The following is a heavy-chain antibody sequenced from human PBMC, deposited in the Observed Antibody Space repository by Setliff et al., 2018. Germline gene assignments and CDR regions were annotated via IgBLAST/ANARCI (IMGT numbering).Heavy chain of an antibody. CDR2: ISHLGIT. J-gene: IGHJ4*02. Sequence: PSETLSLTCTVSGGSINYYYWSWIRQPAGKGLEWIGYISHLGITSYNPSLKSRATISVDTSKNQFSLQLTSVTSADTAVYFCARGGVLGTGDFDYWGQGTLVTVSS. CDR1: GGSINYYY. V-gene: IGHV4-59*01. CDR3: ARGGVLGTGDFDY. D-gene: IGHD2-8*01.